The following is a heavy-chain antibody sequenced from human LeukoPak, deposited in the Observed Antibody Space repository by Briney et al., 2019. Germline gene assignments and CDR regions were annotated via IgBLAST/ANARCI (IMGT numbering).Heavy chain of an antibody. Sequence: GGSLRLSCAASGFTFSSYAMSWVRQAPGKGLEWVSAISGSGGSTYYADSVKGRFTISRDNSKNTLYLQMNSLRAEDTAVNYWAKSVDGEFDIWGQGTMVTVSS. J-gene: IGHJ3*02. CDR1: GFTFSSYA. V-gene: IGHV3-23*01. D-gene: IGHD3-10*01. CDR2: ISGSGGST. CDR3: AKSVDGEFDI.